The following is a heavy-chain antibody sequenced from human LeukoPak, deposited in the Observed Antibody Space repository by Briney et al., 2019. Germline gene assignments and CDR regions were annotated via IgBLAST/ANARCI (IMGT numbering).Heavy chain of an antibody. CDR2: ISSSGSTI. D-gene: IGHD3-22*01. V-gene: IGHV3-48*03. Sequence: GGSLRLSCAASGFTFSSYEMNWVRQAPGKGLEWISYISSSGSTIYYADSVKGRFTISRDNAKNSLYLQMNSLRAEDTAVYYCARDAEPYYFDSSAAFDIWGQGTMVTVSS. CDR1: GFTFSSYE. J-gene: IGHJ3*02. CDR3: ARDAEPYYFDSSAAFDI.